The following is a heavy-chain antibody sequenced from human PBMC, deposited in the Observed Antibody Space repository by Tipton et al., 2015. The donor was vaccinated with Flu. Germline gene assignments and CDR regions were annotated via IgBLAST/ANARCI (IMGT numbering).Heavy chain of an antibody. Sequence: QMQLVQSGAEVKKPGSSVKVSCKASGGTFSSYAISWVRQAPGQGLEWMGRINPNSGGTNYAQKFQGRVTMTRDTSISTAYMELSRLRSDDTAVYYCARGRVVVPAAMSWFDPWGQGTLVTVSS. V-gene: IGHV1-2*06. CDR3: ARGRVVVPAAMSWFDP. CDR1: GGTFSSYA. J-gene: IGHJ5*02. D-gene: IGHD2-2*01. CDR2: INPNSGGT.